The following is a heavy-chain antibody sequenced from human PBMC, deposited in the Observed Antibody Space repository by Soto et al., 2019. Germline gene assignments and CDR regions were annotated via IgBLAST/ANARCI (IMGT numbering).Heavy chain of an antibody. CDR1: GFTFNNYA. CDR2: ISGSGGST. CDR3: ASQRYFDWLLQFDP. V-gene: IGHV3-23*01. Sequence: GGSLRLSCTASGFTFNNYAMSWVRQAPGKGLEWVSAISGSGGSTFYAGSVKGRFTISRDNSKNTLYLQMNSLRAEDTAVYYCASQRYFDWLLQFDPWGQGTLVTVSS. D-gene: IGHD3-9*01. J-gene: IGHJ5*02.